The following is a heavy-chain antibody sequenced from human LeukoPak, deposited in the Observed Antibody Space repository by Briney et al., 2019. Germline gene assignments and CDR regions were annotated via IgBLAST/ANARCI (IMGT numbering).Heavy chain of an antibody. CDR3: ASVVAATLWFDP. CDR1: GGSISSGSYY. Sequence: SETLSLTCTVSGGSISSGSYYWSWIRQPAGKGLEWIGSIYYSGSTYYNPSLKSRVTISVDTSKNQFSLKLSSVTAADTAVYYCASVVAATLWFDPWGQGTLVTVSS. D-gene: IGHD2-15*01. J-gene: IGHJ5*02. CDR2: IYYSGST. V-gene: IGHV4-39*01.